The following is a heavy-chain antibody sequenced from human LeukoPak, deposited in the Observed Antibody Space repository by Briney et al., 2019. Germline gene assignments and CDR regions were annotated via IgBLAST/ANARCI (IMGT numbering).Heavy chain of an antibody. CDR2: ISSSSSYI. CDR1: GFTFSSYI. CDR3: ARNYDSSGYYFVY. J-gene: IGHJ4*02. D-gene: IGHD3-22*01. Sequence: GGSLRLSCAASGFTFSSYIMNWVSQAPGKGLEWVSSISSSSSYIYYADSVKGRFTISRDNAKNSLYLQMNSLRAEDTAVYYCARNYDSSGYYFVYWGQGTLVTVSS. V-gene: IGHV3-21*01.